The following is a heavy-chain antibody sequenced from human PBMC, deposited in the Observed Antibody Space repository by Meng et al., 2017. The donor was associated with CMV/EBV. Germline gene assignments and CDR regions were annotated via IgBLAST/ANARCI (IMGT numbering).Heavy chain of an antibody. J-gene: IGHJ3*02. D-gene: IGHD6-6*01. CDR2: IYYSGST. CDR1: GCPISSISYY. Sequence: GPLRPSCTVPGCPISSISYYWGWIRQPPGKGLEWIGSIYYSGSTYYNPSLKSRVTISVDTSKNQFSLKLSSVTAADTAVYYCARRQSIAARPWPFDIWGQGTLVTVSS. V-gene: IGHV4-39*01. CDR3: ARRQSIAARPWPFDI.